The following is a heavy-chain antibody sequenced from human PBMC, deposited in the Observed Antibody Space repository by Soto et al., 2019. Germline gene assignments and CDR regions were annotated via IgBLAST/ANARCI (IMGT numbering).Heavy chain of an antibody. J-gene: IGHJ6*04. CDR2: ISAYNGNT. CDR1: GYTFNSYG. V-gene: IGHV1-18*01. Sequence: GASLKVSCKASGYTFNSYGISWVRQAPGQGLEWMGWISAYNGNTNYAQKLQGRVTMTTDTSTSTAYMELRSLRSDDTAVYYCARDNVVAGLYYFYSGMDVRGKGTTVTVSS. CDR3: ARDNVVAGLYYFYSGMDV. D-gene: IGHD6-19*01.